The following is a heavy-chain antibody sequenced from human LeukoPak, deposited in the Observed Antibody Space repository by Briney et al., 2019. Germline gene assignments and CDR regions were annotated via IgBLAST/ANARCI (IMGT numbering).Heavy chain of an antibody. Sequence: QAGGSLRLSCAASGFTLSSFGMHWVRQAPGKGLEWVALIRFDGSNKYYADSVKGRFTISRDNSKNTLYLHMNSLRVEDTAVYRCAKDRSSGGNAFDIWGQGTMVTVSS. J-gene: IGHJ3*02. V-gene: IGHV3-30*02. D-gene: IGHD6-19*01. CDR3: AKDRSSGGNAFDI. CDR2: IRFDGSNK. CDR1: GFTLSSFG.